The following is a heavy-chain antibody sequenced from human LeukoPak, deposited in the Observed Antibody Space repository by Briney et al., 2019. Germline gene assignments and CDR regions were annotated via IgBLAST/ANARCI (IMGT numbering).Heavy chain of an antibody. Sequence: SETLSLTCTVSGSGYSISGGFYWSWTRQPPGKGLEWIGSIYHTGSTYYNPSLKSRATISVDTSKNQFSLKLKFVTAADTAVYYCAGQFDSSGSYFYWGQGTLVTVSS. CDR1: GSGYSISGGFY. V-gene: IGHV4-38-2*02. CDR3: AGQFDSSGSYFY. CDR2: IYHTGST. J-gene: IGHJ4*02. D-gene: IGHD3-22*01.